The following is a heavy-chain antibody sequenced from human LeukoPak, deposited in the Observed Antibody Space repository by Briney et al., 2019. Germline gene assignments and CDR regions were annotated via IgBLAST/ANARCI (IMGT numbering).Heavy chain of an antibody. CDR3: ARSDYYDYRQIDF. CDR2: IYYSGIT. J-gene: IGHJ4*02. V-gene: IGHV4-39*01. CDR1: GDSIITSSYY. Sequence: SETLSLTCTVSGDSIITSSYYWGWVRQPPGGGLEWLGRIYYSGITHYNPSLKRRVTIYVDTSRNQFSLHLHSVTAADTAVFYCARSDYYDYRQIDFWGQGTLVTVPS. D-gene: IGHD3-16*01.